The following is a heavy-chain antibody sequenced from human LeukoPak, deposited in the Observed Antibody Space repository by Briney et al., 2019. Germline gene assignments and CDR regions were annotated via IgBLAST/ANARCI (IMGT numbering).Heavy chain of an antibody. CDR1: GFTFSSYS. V-gene: IGHV3-21*01. D-gene: IGHD1-26*01. J-gene: IGHJ4*02. CDR2: ITSSSTYI. Sequence: GGSLRLSCAASGFTFSSYSMNWVRQALGKGLEWVSSITSSSTYISYADSVKGRFTISRDNAKNSLYLQMNSLRAEDTAVYYCATPVGARVDYWGQGTLVTVSS. CDR3: ATPVGARVDY.